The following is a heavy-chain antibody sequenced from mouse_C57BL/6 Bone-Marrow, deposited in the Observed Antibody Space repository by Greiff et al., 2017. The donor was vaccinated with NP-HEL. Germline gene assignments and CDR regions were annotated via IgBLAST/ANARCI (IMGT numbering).Heavy chain of an antibody. V-gene: IGHV1-63*01. CDR2: IYPGGGYT. CDR3: ARYYGSSYWFAY. D-gene: IGHD1-1*01. Sequence: QVHVKQSGAELVRPGTSVKMSCKASGYTFTNYWIGWAKQRPGHGLEWIGDIYPGGGYTNYNEKFKGKATLTADKSSSTAYMQFSSLTSEDSAIYYCARYYGSSYWFAYWGQGTLVTVSA. J-gene: IGHJ3*01. CDR1: GYTFTNYW.